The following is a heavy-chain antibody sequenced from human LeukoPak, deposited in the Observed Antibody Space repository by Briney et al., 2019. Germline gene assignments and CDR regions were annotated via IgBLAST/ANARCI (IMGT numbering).Heavy chain of an antibody. D-gene: IGHD4-11*01. J-gene: IGHJ4*02. CDR3: SGRSDSHSIY. CDR1: GFTFSNFW. V-gene: IGHV3-7*01. Sequence: GGSLRLSCAASGFTFSNFWMNWVRQTPRKGLEWLANIKPDGTDKVYVDSVKGRSTISRDNAKNSVYLQLNSPRVEDTGVYYCSGRSDSHSIYWGQGTLVTVSS. CDR2: IKPDGTDK.